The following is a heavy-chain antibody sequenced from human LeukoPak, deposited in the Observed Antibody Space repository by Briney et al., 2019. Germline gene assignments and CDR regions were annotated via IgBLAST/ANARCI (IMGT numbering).Heavy chain of an antibody. CDR2: IIPIFGTA. Sequence: SVKVSCKASGGTFSSYAISWVRQAPGQGLEWMGGIIPIFGTANYAQKFQGRVTITTDESTSTTYMELSSLRSEDTAVYYCARAHNSGDAFDIWGQGTMVTVSS. V-gene: IGHV1-69*05. J-gene: IGHJ3*02. CDR3: ARAHNSGDAFDI. CDR1: GGTFSSYA. D-gene: IGHD6-19*01.